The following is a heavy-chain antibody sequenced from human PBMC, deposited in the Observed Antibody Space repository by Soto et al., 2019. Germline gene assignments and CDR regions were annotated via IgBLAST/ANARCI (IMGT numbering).Heavy chain of an antibody. CDR3: ARMDSRYCSSTSCYDYFDY. Sequence: LRLSCAASGFTFSSYSMNWVRQAPGKGLEWVSSISSSSSYIYYADSVKGRFTISRDNAKNSLYLQMNSLRAEDTAVYYCARMDSRYCSSTSCYDYFDYWGQGTLVTVPQ. D-gene: IGHD2-2*01. CDR2: ISSSSSYI. J-gene: IGHJ4*02. V-gene: IGHV3-21*01. CDR1: GFTFSSYS.